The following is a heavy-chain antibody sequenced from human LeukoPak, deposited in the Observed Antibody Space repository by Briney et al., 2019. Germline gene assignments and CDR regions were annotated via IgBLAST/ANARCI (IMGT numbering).Heavy chain of an antibody. CDR3: ARGRGGHDDAFDI. CDR1: GGSVSSGSYY. CDR2: IFYSGTS. Sequence: PSETLSLTCTVSGGSVSSGSYYWIWIRHPPGKGLEWIGYIFYSGTSNYNPSLKSRVTTSVDTSKNQVSLKLSSVTAADTAVYYCARGRGGHDDAFDIWGQGTMVTASS. J-gene: IGHJ3*02. V-gene: IGHV4-61*01. D-gene: IGHD5-24*01.